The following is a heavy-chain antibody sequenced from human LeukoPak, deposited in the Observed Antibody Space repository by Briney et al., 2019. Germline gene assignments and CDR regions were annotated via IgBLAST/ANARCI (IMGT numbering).Heavy chain of an antibody. Sequence: SETLSLTCTVSGGSISSSSYYWGWIRQPPGKGLEWIGSIYYSGSTYYNPSLKSRVTISVDTSKNQFSLKLSSVTAADTAVYYCARVPRSGYCSGGSCFSWGQGTLVTVSS. V-gene: IGHV4-39*07. CDR2: IYYSGST. CDR1: GGSISSSSYY. D-gene: IGHD2-15*01. J-gene: IGHJ4*02. CDR3: ARVPRSGYCSGGSCFS.